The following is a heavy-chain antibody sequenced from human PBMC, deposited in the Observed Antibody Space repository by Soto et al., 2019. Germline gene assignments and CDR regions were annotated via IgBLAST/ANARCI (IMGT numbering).Heavy chain of an antibody. CDR2: IIPIFGTA. V-gene: IGHV1-69*01. CDR1: GGTFSSYA. Sequence: QVQLVQSGAEVKKPGSSVKVSCKASGGTFSSYAISWVRQAPGQGLEWMGGIIPIFGTANYAQKFQGRVTIXADESTSTAYMELSXXXXXXXXXXXXXXGNGGKTRGXXDYWGXXTL. D-gene: IGHD2-15*01. CDR3: XXGNGGKTRGXXDY. J-gene: IGHJ4*02.